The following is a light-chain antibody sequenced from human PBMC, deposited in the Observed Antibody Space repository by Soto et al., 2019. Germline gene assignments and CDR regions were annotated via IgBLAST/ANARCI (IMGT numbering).Light chain of an antibody. Sequence: QSALTQPPSASGSPGQSVTISCTGTSSDVGGYKYVSWYQQHPGKAPKLMSFEVNNRPSGVPDRFSGSKSGNTASLTVSGLQAEDETDYYCSSYAGINNLGVFGTGTKVTVL. CDR1: SSDVGGYKY. J-gene: IGLJ1*01. CDR2: EVN. CDR3: SSYAGINNLGV. V-gene: IGLV2-8*01.